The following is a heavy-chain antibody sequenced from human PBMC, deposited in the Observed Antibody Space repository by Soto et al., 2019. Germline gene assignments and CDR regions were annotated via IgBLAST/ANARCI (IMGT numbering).Heavy chain of an antibody. D-gene: IGHD6-6*01. V-gene: IGHV3-33*01. J-gene: IGHJ4*02. CDR2: IWYDGSNK. CDR1: GFTFSSYG. Sequence: GGSLRLSCAASGFTFSSYGMHWVRQAPGKGLEWVAVIWYDGSNKYYADSVKGRFTISRDNAKNSLYLQMNSLRAEDTALYYCARRSSSSDYWGQGTLVTVSS. CDR3: ARRSSSSDY.